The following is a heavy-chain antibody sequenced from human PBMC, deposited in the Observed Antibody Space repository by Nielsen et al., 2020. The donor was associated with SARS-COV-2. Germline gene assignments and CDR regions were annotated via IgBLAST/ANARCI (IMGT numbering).Heavy chain of an antibody. D-gene: IGHD6-13*01. CDR2: IWHDGSKR. CDR1: GFTFSSYD. CDR3: ARGEWYSSSWYFQH. J-gene: IGHJ1*01. Sequence: GESLKISCAASGFTFSSYDMHWVRQAPGKGLEWLAVIWHDGSKRNYASSVEGRFTISRDNSKNTLALQLDSLRAEDTAVYYCARGEWYSSSWYFQHWGQGTLVTVSS. V-gene: IGHV3-33*08.